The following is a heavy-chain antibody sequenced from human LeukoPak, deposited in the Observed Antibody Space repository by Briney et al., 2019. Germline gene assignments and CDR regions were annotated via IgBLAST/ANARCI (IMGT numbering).Heavy chain of an antibody. CDR3: VRDWDQRNYYYGMDV. Sequence: GASVKVSCKASGGTFSSYAISWVRQAPGQGLEWMGGIIPIFGTANYAQKFQGRVTITADESTSTAYMELSSLRSEDTAVYYCVRDWDQRNYYYGMDVWGKGTTVTVSS. CDR2: IIPIFGTA. D-gene: IGHD1-26*01. J-gene: IGHJ6*04. CDR1: GGTFSSYA. V-gene: IGHV1-69*01.